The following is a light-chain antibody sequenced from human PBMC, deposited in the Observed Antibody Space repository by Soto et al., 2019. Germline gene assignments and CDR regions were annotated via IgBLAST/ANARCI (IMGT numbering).Light chain of an antibody. J-gene: IGKJ5*01. CDR3: QHYHISPIT. Sequence: EMVLRQSPDTLSLSPGERATLSFRVSQSVSSSYLAWYQHTPGQSPRLLIFGVSSRATGIPDRFSGSGSGTDFSLTIGRLEPEDFPVYYCQHYHISPITFGQGTRLEIK. V-gene: IGKV3-20*01. CDR2: GVS. CDR1: QSVSSSY.